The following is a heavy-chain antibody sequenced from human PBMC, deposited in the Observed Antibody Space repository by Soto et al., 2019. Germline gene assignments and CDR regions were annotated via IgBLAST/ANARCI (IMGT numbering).Heavy chain of an antibody. CDR1: GYTFTSYA. J-gene: IGHJ4*02. Sequence: QVQLVQSGAEVKKPGASVKVSCKASGYTFTSYAMHWVRQAPGQRLEWMGWINAGIGNTKYSQKFQGRVTITRDTSASTAYMELSSLRSEDTAVYYCARDSLITLIAARRGGDYFGYWGQGTLVTVSS. D-gene: IGHD6-6*01. CDR2: INAGIGNT. CDR3: ARDSLITLIAARRGGDYFGY. V-gene: IGHV1-3*01.